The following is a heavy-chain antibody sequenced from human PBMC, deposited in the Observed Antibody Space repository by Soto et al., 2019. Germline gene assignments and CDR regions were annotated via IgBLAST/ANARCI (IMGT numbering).Heavy chain of an antibody. CDR1: GFTFSSYW. Sequence: PGGSLRLSCAASGFTFSSYWMSWVRQAPGKVLEWVANIKQDGSEKYYVDSVKGRFTISRDNAKNSLYLQMNSLRAEDTAVYYCARDPNIVLVPAALRSYYYYYGMDVWGQGTTVTVS. J-gene: IGHJ6*02. CDR3: ARDPNIVLVPAALRSYYYYYGMDV. V-gene: IGHV3-7*01. CDR2: IKQDGSEK. D-gene: IGHD2-2*01.